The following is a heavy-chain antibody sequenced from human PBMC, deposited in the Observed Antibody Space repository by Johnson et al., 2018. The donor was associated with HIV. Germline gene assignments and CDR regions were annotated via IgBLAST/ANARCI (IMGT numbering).Heavy chain of an antibody. CDR2: INQDGSET. CDR3: VRVRESGGDGGAFDI. V-gene: IGHV3-7*05. D-gene: IGHD2-21*01. J-gene: IGHJ3*02. Sequence: VQLVASGGGLVQPGGSLRLSCAASKFTFSNSWMHWVRQAPGKGLEWVANINQDGSETYYVDSLKGRFTISRDNAKNSLYLQMNSLRADDTALYYCVRVRESGGDGGAFDIWGQGTMVTVSS. CDR1: KFTFSNSW.